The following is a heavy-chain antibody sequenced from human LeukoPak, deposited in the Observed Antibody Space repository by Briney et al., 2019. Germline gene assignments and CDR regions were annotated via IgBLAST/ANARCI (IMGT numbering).Heavy chain of an antibody. V-gene: IGHV6-1*01. CDR3: AINSGYDWGSFDL. Sequence: SQTLSLTCAISGDSVSNNDGGWNWIRQSPSRGLEWLGRTYYRSKWYNDYAVSVKSRITINPDTSKNQVSLRLSSVSAADTAVYYCAINSGYDWGSFDLWGQGTMVTVSS. CDR2: TYYRSKWYN. D-gene: IGHD5-12*01. CDR1: GDSVSNNDGG. J-gene: IGHJ3*01.